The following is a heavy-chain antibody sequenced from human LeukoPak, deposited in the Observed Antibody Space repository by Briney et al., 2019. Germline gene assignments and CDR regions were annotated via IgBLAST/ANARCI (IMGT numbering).Heavy chain of an antibody. J-gene: IGHJ4*02. Sequence: GGSLRLSCAASGFTFSSYSMNWVRQAPGKGLEWVSSISSSSSYIYYADSVKGRFTISRDNSKNTLYLQMNSLRAEDTAVYYCAKGVPFDYWGQGTLVTVSS. CDR1: GFTFSSYS. V-gene: IGHV3-21*01. CDR2: ISSSSSYI. CDR3: AKGVPFDY. D-gene: IGHD1-1*01.